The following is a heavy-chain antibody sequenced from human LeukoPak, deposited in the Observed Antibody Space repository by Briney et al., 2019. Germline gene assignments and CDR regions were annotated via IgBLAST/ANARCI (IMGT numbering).Heavy chain of an antibody. V-gene: IGHV3-23*01. CDR1: GFTFSSYT. Sequence: PGGSLRLSCAASGFTFSSYTMNWVRQAPGKGLEWVSAISGSGGSTYYADSVNGRFTISRDNSKNTLYLQMNSLRAEDTAVYYCAKARSYSVGYSDAFDIWGQGTMVTVSS. CDR2: ISGSGGST. D-gene: IGHD3-22*01. CDR3: AKARSYSVGYSDAFDI. J-gene: IGHJ3*02.